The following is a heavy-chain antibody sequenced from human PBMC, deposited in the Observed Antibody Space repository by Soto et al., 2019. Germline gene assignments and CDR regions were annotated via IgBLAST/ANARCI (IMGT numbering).Heavy chain of an antibody. J-gene: IGHJ4*02. CDR2: INPKSGGT. V-gene: IGHV1-2*02. D-gene: IGHD5-12*01. CDR1: GNSFTGYY. CDR3: ARDGVVPTMD. Sequence: QVQLVQSGAEVKKPGASVKVSCKASGNSFTGYYVHWVRQAPGQGLEWMGWINPKSGGTNYAQKFQGRVTMTRDTSINTAYMELSSLRSDDTGVYFCARDGVVPTMDWGQGTLVTVSS.